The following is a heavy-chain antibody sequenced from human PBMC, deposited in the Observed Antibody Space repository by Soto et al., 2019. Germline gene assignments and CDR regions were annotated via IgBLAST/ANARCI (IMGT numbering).Heavy chain of an antibody. D-gene: IGHD3-10*01. CDR3: AKDIHSYTSRSHHWGVDV. J-gene: IGHJ6*02. V-gene: IGHV3-30*18. Sequence: QVVLVESGGGVVQPGRSLRLSCAASGLTFNTYGMHWVRQAPGEGLEWLAIVSNDGSETYYAESVKGRFTISRDNSKNTLFLQIHSLRPDDTAVYYCAKDIHSYTSRSHHWGVDVWGQGTTVTVSS. CDR1: GLTFNTYG. CDR2: VSNDGSET.